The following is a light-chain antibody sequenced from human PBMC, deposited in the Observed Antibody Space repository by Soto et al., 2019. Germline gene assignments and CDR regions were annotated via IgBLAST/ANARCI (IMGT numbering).Light chain of an antibody. Sequence: EIVLTQSPGTLSLSQGERATLSCRASQSFNSIYLAWYQQKPGQAPRLLIYGASSRATGIPDRFTGSGSGTDFTLTISRLEPEDSAVYYCQQYDTLPRTFGQGTKVDIK. CDR3: QQYDTLPRT. J-gene: IGKJ1*01. V-gene: IGKV3-20*01. CDR1: QSFNSIY. CDR2: GAS.